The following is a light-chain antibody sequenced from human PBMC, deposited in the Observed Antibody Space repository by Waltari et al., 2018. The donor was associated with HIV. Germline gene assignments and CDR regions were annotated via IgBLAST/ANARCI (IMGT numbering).Light chain of an antibody. V-gene: IGLV1-40*01. CDR2: ANT. CDR3: QSYDHNLNAWV. CDR1: SSNIGAGSD. J-gene: IGLJ3*02. Sequence: QSVLTQSPSVSGAPGQRVTISCTGSSSNIGAGSDVHWYQQLPGTAPKFLIYANTNRPSGVPDRFSGSKSGTSASLAITRLLAEDEADYYCQSYDHNLNAWVFGGGTKLTVL.